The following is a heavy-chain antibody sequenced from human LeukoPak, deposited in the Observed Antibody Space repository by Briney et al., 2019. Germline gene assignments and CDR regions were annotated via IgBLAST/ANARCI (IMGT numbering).Heavy chain of an antibody. V-gene: IGHV4-34*01. CDR2: IYHSGST. D-gene: IGHD2-2*01. CDR1: GGSFSGYY. Sequence: SETLSLTCAVYGGSFSGYYWSWIRQPPGKGLEWIGSIYHSGSTYYNPSLKSRVTISVDTSKNQFSLKLSSVTAADTAVYYCARRDIVVVPAAIGFFDYWGQGTLVTVSS. CDR3: ARRDIVVVPAAIGFFDY. J-gene: IGHJ4*02.